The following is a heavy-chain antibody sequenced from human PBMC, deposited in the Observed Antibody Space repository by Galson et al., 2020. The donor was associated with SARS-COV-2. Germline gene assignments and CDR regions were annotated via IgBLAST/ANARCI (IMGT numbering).Heavy chain of an antibody. J-gene: IGHJ2*01. D-gene: IGHD1-1*01. CDR2: LYTAGRT. CDR3: ARHVEGDFWCFDL. V-gene: IGHV3-66*04. Sequence: GGSLRLSCTASGFSVSDKYMSWVRQAPGNGLEWVSVLYTAGRTHYVDSVKGRFTISRDNSKNTLYLQMNSLIAEDTAVYYCARHVEGDFWCFDLWGRGTLVTVSP. CDR1: GFSVSDKY.